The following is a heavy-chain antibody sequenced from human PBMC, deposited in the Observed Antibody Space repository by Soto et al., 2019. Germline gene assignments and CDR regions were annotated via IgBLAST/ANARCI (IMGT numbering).Heavy chain of an antibody. CDR2: ISGSGGST. J-gene: IGHJ6*04. CDR1: GFTFSSYA. V-gene: IGHV3-23*01. D-gene: IGHD3-3*01. CDR3: AKDTDYDFWSGYDV. Sequence: PGGSLRLSCAASGFTFSSYAMSWVRQAPGKGLEWVSAISGSGGSTYYADSVKGRFTISRDNSKNTLYLQMNSLGAEDTALYYCAKDTDYDFWSGYDVWGKGTTVTVSS.